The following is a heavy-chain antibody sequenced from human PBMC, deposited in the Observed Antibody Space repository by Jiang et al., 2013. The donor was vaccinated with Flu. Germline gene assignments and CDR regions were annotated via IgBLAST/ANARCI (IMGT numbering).Heavy chain of an antibody. Sequence: GAEVKKPGESLKISCKGSGYSFTSYWIAWVRQMPEKGLEYLGIIYPGDSDTRYSPSFEGHVTISADKSINTAYVQWGSLKASDTAMYYCARHGNLNRYSSAWNAFDLWGQGTMVTVSS. J-gene: IGHJ3*01. CDR2: IYPGDSDT. CDR1: GYSFTSYW. D-gene: IGHD6-19*01. CDR3: ARHGNLNRYSSAWNAFDL. V-gene: IGHV5-51*01.